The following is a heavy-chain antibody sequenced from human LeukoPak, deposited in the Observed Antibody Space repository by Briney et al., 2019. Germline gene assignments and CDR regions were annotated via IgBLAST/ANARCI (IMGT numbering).Heavy chain of an antibody. CDR3: AKDQGWCSGGNCYPHY. V-gene: IGHV1-18*01. J-gene: IGHJ4*02. CDR2: ITAYNGDT. Sequence: ASVKVSCKASGYSFARYGITWVRQAPGQGLEWMGWITAYNGDTKSVQKFQGRLTMTTDASTSTANMELKSLRSDDTAVYYCAKDQGWCSGGNCYPHYWGQGTLVTVSS. D-gene: IGHD2-15*01. CDR1: GYSFARYG.